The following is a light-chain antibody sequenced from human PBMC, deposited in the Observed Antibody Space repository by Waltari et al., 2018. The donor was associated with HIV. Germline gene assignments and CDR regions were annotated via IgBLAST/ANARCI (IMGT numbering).Light chain of an antibody. J-gene: IGLJ3*02. CDR1: ELPDHY. CDR2: KDK. Sequence: YELTQPPSVSVSPGRTAKIICSGDELPDHYAHWYQQRPGQAPVLVIYKDKERPSGIPERFSGSSSGTTATLTISGVLEEDEADYYCQSADSSETLGVFGGGTKLTVL. CDR3: QSADSSETLGV. V-gene: IGLV3-25*03.